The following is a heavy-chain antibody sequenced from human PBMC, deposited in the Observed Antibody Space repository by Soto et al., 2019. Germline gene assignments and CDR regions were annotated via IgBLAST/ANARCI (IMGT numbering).Heavy chain of an antibody. CDR1: GGSMRNYF. CDR2: IHYSGTT. J-gene: IGHJ4*02. CDR3: AAGEASSRNLAPYYLDF. Sequence: NPSETLSLTCTVSGGSMRNYFWTWIRQPPGKGLEWIGYIHYSGTTSFFPSYNPSLRSRVTISEDTSKNQFSLKLLSVTTADTAVYFCAAGEASSRNLAPYYLDFWGQGTLVTVPQ. D-gene: IGHD6-13*01. V-gene: IGHV4-59*01.